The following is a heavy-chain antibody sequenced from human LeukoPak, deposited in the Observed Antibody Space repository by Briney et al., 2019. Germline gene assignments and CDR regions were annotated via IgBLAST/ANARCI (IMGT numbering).Heavy chain of an antibody. Sequence: GASVKVSCKASGYTFTSYDINWVRQATGQGLEWMGWIIPVFGTANYAQKLQGRVTMTTDTTTSTAYMELRSLRSDDTAVYYCARLHNYYDSSGYFDYWGQGTLVTVSS. CDR3: ARLHNYYDSSGYFDY. CDR1: GYTFTSYD. CDR2: IIPVFGTA. D-gene: IGHD3-22*01. V-gene: IGHV1-18*01. J-gene: IGHJ4*02.